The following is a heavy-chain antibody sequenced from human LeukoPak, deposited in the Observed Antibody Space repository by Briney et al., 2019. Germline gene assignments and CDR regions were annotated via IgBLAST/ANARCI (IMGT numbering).Heavy chain of an antibody. Sequence: GGSLRLSCAVSGFIVGVTSMSWIRQAPGKGLEWVSSLYSVGSTYYADSVKDRFSFSRDHSNNTLYLQMNSLRVEDTAVYYCARDFARSQHSTPLAFDLWGQGTLVIVSS. J-gene: IGHJ4*02. D-gene: IGHD2-15*01. CDR1: GFIVGVTS. CDR2: LYSVGST. CDR3: ARDFARSQHSTPLAFDL. V-gene: IGHV3-66*01.